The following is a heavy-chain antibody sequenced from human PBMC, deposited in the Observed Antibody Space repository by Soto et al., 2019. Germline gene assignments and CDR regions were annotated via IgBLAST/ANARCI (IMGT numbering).Heavy chain of an antibody. CDR3: ARDRRYSSGWYDYFDY. V-gene: IGHV1-69*13. CDR2: IVPIVDTS. Sequence: SVKVSCKTSGGTFSSYSISWVRHAPEQGLEWMGGIVPIVDTSTYAQKFQGRVTITADESTSTAYMELSSLRSEDTAVYYCARDRRYSSGWYDYFDYWGQGTLVTVSS. J-gene: IGHJ4*02. D-gene: IGHD6-19*01. CDR1: GGTFSSYS.